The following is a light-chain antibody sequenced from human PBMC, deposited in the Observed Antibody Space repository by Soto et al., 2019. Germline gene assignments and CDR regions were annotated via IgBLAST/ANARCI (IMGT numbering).Light chain of an antibody. V-gene: IGKV3-15*01. CDR1: QSVSSN. J-gene: IGKJ4*01. CDR3: LQYNNWPS. CDR2: GAS. Sequence: EIVMTQSPATLSVSPGERATLSCRASQSVSSNLAWYQQKPGQAPRLLIYGASTRATGIPARFSGSGSGTEFTLTISSLQSEDFAVYYCLQYNNWPSFGGGTKVDIK.